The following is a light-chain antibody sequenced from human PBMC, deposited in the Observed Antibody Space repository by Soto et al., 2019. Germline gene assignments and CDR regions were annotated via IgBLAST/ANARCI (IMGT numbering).Light chain of an antibody. J-gene: IGLJ1*01. CDR3: SSLTSSNTFV. V-gene: IGLV2-14*01. Sequence: QSALTQPASVSGSPGQSITISCTGTTSDVGDYNYVSWYQQYPGKAPKLMIYDVGNRPSGISNRLSGSKSGNTASLTISGLQAEDEDDYYCSSLTSSNTFVFGTGTKVTVL. CDR2: DVG. CDR1: TSDVGDYNY.